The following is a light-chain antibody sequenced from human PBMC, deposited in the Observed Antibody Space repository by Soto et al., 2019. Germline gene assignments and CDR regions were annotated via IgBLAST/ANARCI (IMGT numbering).Light chain of an antibody. CDR1: ESIYSW. J-gene: IGKJ1*01. CDR2: KAS. Sequence: IPMTQSPSTLSVGDTVTITCRASESIYSWLAWYKQIPGKAPQLLIYKASTLQGGVPSRFSGSGSGAEYTLTISSLQPDDFATYFCQEYNTNSRTFGQGTRVENK. CDR3: QEYNTNSRT. V-gene: IGKV1-5*03.